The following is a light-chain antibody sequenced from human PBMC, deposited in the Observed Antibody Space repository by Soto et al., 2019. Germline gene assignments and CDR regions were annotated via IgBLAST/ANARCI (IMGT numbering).Light chain of an antibody. J-gene: IGKJ5*01. Sequence: EIVLTQSPGTLSLSPGERATLSCRASQSVSRTNLAWYQQKPGQAPRLLIYGASNRATGIPDRFSGSGSGTDFTLTIGSLEPEDSAVYYCQQRHMWPITFGQGTRLEIK. CDR3: QQRHMWPIT. CDR1: QSVSRTN. V-gene: IGKV3D-20*02. CDR2: GAS.